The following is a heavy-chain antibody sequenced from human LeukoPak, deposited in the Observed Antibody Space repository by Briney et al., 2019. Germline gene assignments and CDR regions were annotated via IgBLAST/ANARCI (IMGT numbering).Heavy chain of an antibody. CDR1: GFTFSSYA. Sequence: GGSLRLSCAASGFTFSSYAMHWVRQAPGKGLEWVSVIYSGGSTYYADSVKGRFTISRNNSKNTLYLQMNSLRAEDTAVYYCARAGGYSGYDWGYYYMDVWGKGTTVTISS. V-gene: IGHV3-66*01. CDR3: ARAGGYSGYDWGYYYMDV. J-gene: IGHJ6*03. CDR2: IYSGGST. D-gene: IGHD5-12*01.